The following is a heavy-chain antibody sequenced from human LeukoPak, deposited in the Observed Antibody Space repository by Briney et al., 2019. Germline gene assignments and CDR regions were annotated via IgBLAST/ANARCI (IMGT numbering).Heavy chain of an antibody. CDR2: INGDGRNI. V-gene: IGHV3-74*01. D-gene: IGHD3-22*01. J-gene: IGHJ4*02. Sequence: GGSLRLSCVASGFTFSCYWMHWVRQDPRKGLVWVSRINGDGRNINYADSVRGRFTISRDNAKNTLYLQMNTLRVEDTAVYYCARVGEYYYDSSGYYSGEDYWGQGTLVTVSS. CDR1: GFTFSCYW. CDR3: ARVGEYYYDSSGYYSGEDY.